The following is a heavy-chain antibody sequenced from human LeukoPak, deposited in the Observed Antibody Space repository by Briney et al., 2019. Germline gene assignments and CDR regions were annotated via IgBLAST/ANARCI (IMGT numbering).Heavy chain of an antibody. Sequence: GSLRLSCAASGFTFSSYSMNWVRQAPGKGLEWVSSISSTSSYIYYADSVKGRFTISRDNAKNSLYLQMNSLRAEDTAVYYCARDPHYYGSGTPGYFDYWGQGTLVTVSS. CDR1: GFTFSSYS. J-gene: IGHJ4*02. CDR3: ARDPHYYGSGTPGYFDY. D-gene: IGHD3-10*01. V-gene: IGHV3-21*06. CDR2: ISSTSSYI.